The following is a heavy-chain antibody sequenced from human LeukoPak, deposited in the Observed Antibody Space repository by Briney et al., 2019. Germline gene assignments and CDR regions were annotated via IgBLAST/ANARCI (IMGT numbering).Heavy chain of an antibody. D-gene: IGHD3-10*02. CDR1: GYIFSNYW. Sequence: GESLKISCKGSGYIFSNYWIGWVRQMPGKGLEWMGMVYPGDSDARYSPSFQGQVTMPADKSVNAAYLQWSSLKASDTAMYYCARPQRREVHGRDSFDLWGQGTMVIVSS. CDR3: ARPQRREVHGRDSFDL. V-gene: IGHV5-51*01. J-gene: IGHJ3*01. CDR2: VYPGDSDA.